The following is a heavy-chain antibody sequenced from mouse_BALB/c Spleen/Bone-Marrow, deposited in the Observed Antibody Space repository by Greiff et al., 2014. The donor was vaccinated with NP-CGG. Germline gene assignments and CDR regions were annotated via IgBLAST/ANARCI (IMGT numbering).Heavy chain of an antibody. Sequence: DVQLVESGAELVKPGASVKLSCTASGFNIKDTYMHWVEQRPEQGLEWIGRIDPANGNTKYDPKFQGKATITADTSSNTAYLQLSSLTSEDTAVYYRAAYYYGSSQFAYWGQGTLVTVSA. CDR3: AAYYYGSSQFAY. V-gene: IGHV14-3*02. CDR1: GFNIKDTY. J-gene: IGHJ3*01. D-gene: IGHD1-1*01. CDR2: IDPANGNT.